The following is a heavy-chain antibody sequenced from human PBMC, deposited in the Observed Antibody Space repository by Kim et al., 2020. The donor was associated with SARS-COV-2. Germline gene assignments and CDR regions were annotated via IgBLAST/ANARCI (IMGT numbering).Heavy chain of an antibody. J-gene: IGHJ5*02. V-gene: IGHV3-74*01. CDR1: GFTFSSYW. CDR3: ARGSFQQGFDP. Sequence: GGSLRLSCEASGFTFSSYWMNWVRQGPGKGLVWVSRIKGDGSDTHYADSVKGRFTISRDNAKNTLHLQLNSLGVEDTATYYCARGSFQQGFDPWGQGTRVTVS. D-gene: IGHD6-13*01. CDR2: IKGDGSDT.